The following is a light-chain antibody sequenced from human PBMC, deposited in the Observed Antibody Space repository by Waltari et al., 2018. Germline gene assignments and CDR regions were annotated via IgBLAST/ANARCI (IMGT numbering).Light chain of an antibody. V-gene: IGLV2-8*01. CDR1: SGDIGGYNF. J-gene: IGLJ1*01. CDR2: EVT. Sequence: QSALTQPPSASGSPGQSVTISCTGTSGDIGGYNFVSWYQQHPGKAPKLMIYEVTKRPSGVPDRFSGSKPGNTASLTFSGLQAEDEADYYCSAFAGNNNPYVFGTGTKVSVL. CDR3: SAFAGNNNPYV.